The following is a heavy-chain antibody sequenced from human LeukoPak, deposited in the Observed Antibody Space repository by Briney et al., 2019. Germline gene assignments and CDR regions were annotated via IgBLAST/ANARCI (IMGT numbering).Heavy chain of an antibody. Sequence: ASVRVSCKASGYTFITTYINWVRQAPGQGLEWMGWVSAYNGKTSYAQKFQGRVTMTTDSSTNTAYMDLTSLTSDDTAVYYCARGGTYYPCIDYWGQGTQVTVSS. D-gene: IGHD1-26*01. CDR1: GYTFITTY. J-gene: IGHJ4*02. V-gene: IGHV1-18*01. CDR2: VSAYNGKT. CDR3: ARGGTYYPCIDY.